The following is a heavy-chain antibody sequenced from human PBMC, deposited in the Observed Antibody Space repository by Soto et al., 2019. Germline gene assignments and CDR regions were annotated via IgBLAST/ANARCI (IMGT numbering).Heavy chain of an antibody. CDR1: GGTFSSYA. V-gene: IGHV1-69*01. J-gene: IGHJ4*02. D-gene: IGHD2-15*01. Sequence: QVQLVQSGAEVKKPGSSVKVSCKASGGTFSSYAISWVRQAPGQGLEWMGGIIPIFGTANYAQKFQGRVTITADESTNNDYLELGNLRVEDKAGYFCAGQIVDIVVVVAASHFDYWGQGTLVTVSS. CDR2: IIPIFGTA. CDR3: AGQIVDIVVVVAASHFDY.